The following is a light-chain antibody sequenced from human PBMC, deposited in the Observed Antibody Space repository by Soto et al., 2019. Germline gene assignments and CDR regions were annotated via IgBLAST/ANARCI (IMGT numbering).Light chain of an antibody. J-gene: IGKJ5*01. CDR1: QSVSTN. CDR2: DAS. CDR3: QQRSNWPA. Sequence: PGERATLSCRTSQSVSTNVAWYQQKPGQAPRLLIYDASNRATGIPARFSGSGSGTDFTLTISSLEPEDFAVYYCQQRSNWPAFGQGTRLEMK. V-gene: IGKV3-11*01.